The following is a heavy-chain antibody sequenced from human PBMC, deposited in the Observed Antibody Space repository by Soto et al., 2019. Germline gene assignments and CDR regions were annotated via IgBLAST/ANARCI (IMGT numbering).Heavy chain of an antibody. CDR3: TRTGACEYWSDYSYYYCNDMDV. J-gene: IGHJ6*04. CDR1: GFTFSSYA. CDR2: ISYYGSNK. V-gene: IGHV3-30-3*01. D-gene: IGHD3-3*01. Sequence: QVQLVESGGGVVQPGRSLRLSCAASGFTFSSYAMHWVRQAPGKVLEWVAVISYYGSNKYYADSVKGRFTISRDNSKNTLHMRRNSLRDGDQAVHYCTRTGACEYWSDYSYYYCNDMDVWSKGRTVTVSS.